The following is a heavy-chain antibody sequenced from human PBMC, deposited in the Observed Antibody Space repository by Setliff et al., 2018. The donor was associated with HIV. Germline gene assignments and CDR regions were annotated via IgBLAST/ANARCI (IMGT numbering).Heavy chain of an antibody. J-gene: IGHJ4*02. CDR3: ARLGRAIDDGSSSLRLDF. D-gene: IGHD2-21*01. Sequence: SETLSLTCVVSDDSFSNYDWTWIRQSPGKALEWIGYISSSGTTNYNPSLRSRVTISMETSNTRFSLWLRSATAADTATYFCARLGRAIDDGSSSLRLDFWGQGMLVTVSS. V-gene: IGHV4-4*09. CDR1: DDSFSNYD. CDR2: ISSSGTT.